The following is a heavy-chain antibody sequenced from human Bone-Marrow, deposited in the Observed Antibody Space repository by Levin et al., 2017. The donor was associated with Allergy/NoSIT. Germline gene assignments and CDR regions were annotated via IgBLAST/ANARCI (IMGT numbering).Heavy chain of an antibody. Sequence: PSQTLSLTCTVSGGSNSSSYWSWIRQPPGKGLEWIGYIYYSGTTNYNPSLQSRVTTSVDKSKNQFSLKLSSVTAADTAIYYCARGHEGLYHYMDVWGKGTTVTVSS. CDR3: ARGHEGLYHYMDV. CDR1: GGSNSSSY. J-gene: IGHJ6*03. CDR2: IYYSGTT. V-gene: IGHV4-59*01.